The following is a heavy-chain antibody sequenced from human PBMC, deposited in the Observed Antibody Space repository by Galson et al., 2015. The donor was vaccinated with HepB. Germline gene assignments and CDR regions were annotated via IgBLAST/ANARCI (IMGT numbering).Heavy chain of an antibody. CDR1: RFTFSRYW. D-gene: IGHD4-17*01. V-gene: IGHV3-74*01. CDR2: INSDGGTT. Sequence: SLRLSCAASRFTFSRYWMHWVRQAPGKGLVWVSRINSDGGTTSYADSVKGRFTISRDNAKNTLYLQMNSLRAGDTAVYYCARAIPYGDYYYYAMDVWGQGTTVTVSS. CDR3: ARAIPYGDYYYYAMDV. J-gene: IGHJ6*02.